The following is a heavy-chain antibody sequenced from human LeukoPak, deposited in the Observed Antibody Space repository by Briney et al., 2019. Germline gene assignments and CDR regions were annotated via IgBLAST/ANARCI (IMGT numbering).Heavy chain of an antibody. V-gene: IGHV1-2*02. D-gene: IGHD3-22*01. CDR3: ARDPGDSSGYRY. CDR2: INPNSGGT. CDR1: GYTFTGYY. J-gene: IGHJ4*02. Sequence: GASVKVSCKASGYTFTGYYMHWVRQAPGQGLEWMGWINPNSGGTNYAQRFQGRVTMTRDTSISTAYMELSRLRSDDTAVYYCARDPGDSSGYRYWGQGTLVTVSS.